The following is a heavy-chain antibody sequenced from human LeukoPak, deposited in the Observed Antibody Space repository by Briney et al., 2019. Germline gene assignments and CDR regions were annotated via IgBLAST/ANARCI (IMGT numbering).Heavy chain of an antibody. CDR3: ARELPTYYYDSSGYYYVWGDAFDI. J-gene: IGHJ3*02. V-gene: IGHV1-18*04. Sequence: ASVKVSCNASGYTFTGYYMHWVRQAPGQGLEWRGWISAYNGNTNDAQKLQGRVTMTTDTSTSTAYMELRSLRSDDTAVYYCARELPTYYYDSSGYYYVWGDAFDIXGQGTMVTVSS. CDR2: ISAYNGNT. D-gene: IGHD3-22*01. CDR1: GYTFTGYY.